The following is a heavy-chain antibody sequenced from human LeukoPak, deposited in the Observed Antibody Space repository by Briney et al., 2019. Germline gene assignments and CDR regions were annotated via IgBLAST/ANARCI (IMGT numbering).Heavy chain of an antibody. CDR1: GFTFSSYG. D-gene: IGHD3-3*01. CDR2: ISYDGSNK. CDR3: AKDFFWSGRDAYYFDY. J-gene: IGHJ4*02. Sequence: GGSLRLSCAASGFTFSSYGMHWVRQAPGKGLEWVAVISYDGSNKYYADSVKGRFTISRDNSKDTLYLQMNSLRAEDTAVHYCAKDFFWSGRDAYYFDYWGQGTLVTVSS. V-gene: IGHV3-30*18.